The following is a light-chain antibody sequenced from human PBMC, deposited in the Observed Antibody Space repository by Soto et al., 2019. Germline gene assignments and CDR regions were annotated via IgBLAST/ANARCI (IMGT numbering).Light chain of an antibody. Sequence: QSALTQPPSASGSPGQSVTISCTGTSSDVGAYNSVSWYQHYPGKAPKLLIYEVSKRPSGVPDRFSGSKSGNTASLTVSGLQAEEEADYYCSSYAGATNLVFGGGTKVTVL. CDR2: EVS. CDR1: SSDVGAYNS. J-gene: IGLJ2*01. V-gene: IGLV2-8*01. CDR3: SSYAGATNLV.